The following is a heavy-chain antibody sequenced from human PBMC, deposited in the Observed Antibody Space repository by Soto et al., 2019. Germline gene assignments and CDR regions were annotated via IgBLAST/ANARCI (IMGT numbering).Heavy chain of an antibody. V-gene: IGHV3-48*02. CDR3: ARDLMITFGGVIPLDY. Sequence: EVQLVESGGGLVQPGGSLRLSCAASGFTFSSYSMNWVRQAPGKGLEWVSYISSSSSTIYYADSVKGRFTISRDNAKNSLYLQMNSLRDEDTAVYYCARDLMITFGGVIPLDYWGQGTLVTVSS. D-gene: IGHD3-16*02. J-gene: IGHJ4*02. CDR1: GFTFSSYS. CDR2: ISSSSSTI.